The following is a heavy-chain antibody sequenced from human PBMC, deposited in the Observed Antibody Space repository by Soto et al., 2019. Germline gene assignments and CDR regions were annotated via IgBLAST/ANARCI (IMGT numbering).Heavy chain of an antibody. CDR3: ARERPAAGHFDS. Sequence: QVQLQESGRGLVEPSETLSLTCTVSGGSISGFYWKWIRQPPGKKLEYIGYIYYTGNTYYNPSLRGRVTISLDTSRNQFSLRLGSVTAADTAVYYCARERPAAGHFDSWGQGILVTVSS. CDR1: GGSISGFY. V-gene: IGHV4-59*01. CDR2: IYYTGNT. D-gene: IGHD6-13*01. J-gene: IGHJ4*02.